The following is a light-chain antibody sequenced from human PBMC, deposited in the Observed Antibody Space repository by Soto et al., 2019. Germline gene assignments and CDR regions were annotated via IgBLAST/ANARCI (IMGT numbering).Light chain of an antibody. Sequence: QAVVTQPPSASGTPGQRVTISCSGSSSNLGSNFVYWYQQLPGAAPKLLISRNNERPSGVPDRFSGSKSGTSASLAISGLRSEDEADYHCAAWDDSLSGVVFGRGTKVTVL. J-gene: IGLJ3*02. V-gene: IGLV1-47*01. CDR3: AAWDDSLSGVV. CDR2: RNN. CDR1: SSNLGSNF.